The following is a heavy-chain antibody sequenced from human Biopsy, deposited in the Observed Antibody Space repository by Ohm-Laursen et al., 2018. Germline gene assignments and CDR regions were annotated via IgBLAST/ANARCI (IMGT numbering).Heavy chain of an antibody. CDR3: ARDRGYYSDRTVPGYFDL. D-gene: IGHD3-22*01. J-gene: IGHJ2*01. Sequence: GTLSLTCAVYGGSFNGYFWSWIRQPPGKGLEWIGGITQSGSTNYSPSLKSRVTISVDTAKKQFSLSLRSVTPADTAIYYCARDRGYYSDRTVPGYFDLWGRGTLVTVSS. V-gene: IGHV4-34*01. CDR2: ITQSGST. CDR1: GGSFNGYF.